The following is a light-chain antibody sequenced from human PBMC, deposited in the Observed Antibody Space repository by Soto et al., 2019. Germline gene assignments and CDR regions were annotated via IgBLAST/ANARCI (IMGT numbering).Light chain of an antibody. J-gene: IGLJ2*01. V-gene: IGLV4-69*01. CDR1: TRHRSYA. Sequence: QLVLTQSPSASASLGASVKLTCTLSTRHRSYAIAWHQHQPEKGPRFLMTLNPDGTHRKGDGIPDRFSGSSSGAERYLTISSSQSEDEADYYCQTWGTAMVVFGGGTKVTVL. CDR3: QTWGTAMVV. CDR2: LNPDGTH.